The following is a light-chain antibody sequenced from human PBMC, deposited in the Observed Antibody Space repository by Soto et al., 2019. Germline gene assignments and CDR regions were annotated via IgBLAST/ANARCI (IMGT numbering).Light chain of an antibody. V-gene: IGKV1-39*01. Sequence: DNQIAQYPSSLSAYIGVKFSITSRAIESINNYLNWYQRKSGKAPKLLISAASSLQSGVPSRFSGSGSGTDFTLTISSLQPEDFATDYCQQSYSTPPTIGQGRLLEVK. CDR3: QQSYSTPPT. CDR1: ESINNY. J-gene: IGKJ5*01. CDR2: AAS.